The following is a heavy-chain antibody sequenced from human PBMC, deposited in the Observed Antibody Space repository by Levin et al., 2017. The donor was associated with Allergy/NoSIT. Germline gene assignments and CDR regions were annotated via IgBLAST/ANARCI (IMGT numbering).Heavy chain of an antibody. CDR1: GGSISSYY. Sequence: SQTLSLTCTVSGGSISSYYWSWIRPPPGKGLEWIGYIYYSGSTNYNPSLKSRVTISVDTSKNQFSLKLSSVTAADTTVYYCAGMYCSSTSGYAGMGLNWFDPWGQGTLVTVSS. CDR2: IYYSGST. J-gene: IGHJ5*02. CDR3: AGMYCSSTSGYAGMGLNWFDP. V-gene: IGHV4-59*01. D-gene: IGHD2-2*01.